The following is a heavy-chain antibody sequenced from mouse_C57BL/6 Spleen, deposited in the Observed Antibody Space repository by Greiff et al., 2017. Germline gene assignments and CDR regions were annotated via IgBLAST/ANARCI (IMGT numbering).Heavy chain of an antibody. V-gene: IGHV1-64*01. CDR2: IHPNSGST. CDR1: GYTFTSYW. D-gene: IGHD1-1*01. J-gene: IGHJ1*03. CDR3: AREVITTVVATGYCDV. Sequence: QVQLQQPGAELVKPGASVKLSCKASGYTFTSYWMHWVKQRPGQGLEWIGMIHPNSGSTNYNEKFKSKATLTVDKSSSTAYMQLSSLTSEDSAVDYGAREVITTVVATGYCDVWGTGTTVTVSS.